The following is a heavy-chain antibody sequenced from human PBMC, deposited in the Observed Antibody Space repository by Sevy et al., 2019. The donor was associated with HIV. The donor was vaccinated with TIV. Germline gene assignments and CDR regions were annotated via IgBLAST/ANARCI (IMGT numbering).Heavy chain of an antibody. Sequence: SETLSLTCTVSGGSISSYYWSWIRQPPGKGLEWIGYIYYSGSTNYNPSLKSRVTISVDTSKNQFSLKLSSVTAADTAVYYCARDRLLGGTIFSDDTRWYAFDVWGQGTMVTVSS. D-gene: IGHD3-9*01. CDR2: IYYSGST. CDR3: ARDRLLGGTIFSDDTRWYAFDV. V-gene: IGHV4-59*01. CDR1: GGSISSYY. J-gene: IGHJ3*01.